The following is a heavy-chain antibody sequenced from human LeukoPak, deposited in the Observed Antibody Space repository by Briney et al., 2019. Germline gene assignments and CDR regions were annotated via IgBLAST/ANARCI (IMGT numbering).Heavy chain of an antibody. V-gene: IGHV3-30-3*01. CDR3: ARESIAAAGRLGAFDI. J-gene: IGHJ3*02. Sequence: GGSLRLSCAASGFTFSSYAMHWVRQAPGKGLEWVAVISYDGSNKYYADSVKGRFTISRDNSKNTLYLQMNSLRAEDTAVYYCARESIAAAGRLGAFDIWGQGAMVTVSS. CDR2: ISYDGSNK. D-gene: IGHD6-13*01. CDR1: GFTFSSYA.